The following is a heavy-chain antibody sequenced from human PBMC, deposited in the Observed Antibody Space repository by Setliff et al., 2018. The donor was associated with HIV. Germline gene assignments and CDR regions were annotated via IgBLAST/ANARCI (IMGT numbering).Heavy chain of an antibody. Sequence: SETLSLTCAVYGGSFSGYCWSWIRQPPGKGLEWIGEIQHSGRINYNLSLKSRVTISVDTSKNQFSLKLTSVTASDTAVYYCARAAAGNTGPFDLWGQGSPVTVSS. D-gene: IGHD4-17*01. V-gene: IGHV4-34*01. CDR3: ARAAAGNTGPFDL. CDR2: IQHSGRI. J-gene: IGHJ4*02. CDR1: GGSFSGYC.